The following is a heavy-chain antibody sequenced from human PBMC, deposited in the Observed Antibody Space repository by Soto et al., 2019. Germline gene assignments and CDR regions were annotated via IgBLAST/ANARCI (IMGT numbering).Heavy chain of an antibody. J-gene: IGHJ4*02. CDR2: ISYDGSMK. D-gene: IGHD3-22*01. V-gene: IGHV3-30*03. CDR3: AGTYYYDSRPLDF. Sequence: QVQLVESGGGVVQPGRSLRLSCAASGFTFSSYGMHWVRQAPGKGLEWVAVISYDGSMKYYADSVQGRFTISRDHSKNTLYLPMNSLRAEDTAVYYCAGTYYYDSRPLDFWGQGTLVTVSS. CDR1: GFTFSSYG.